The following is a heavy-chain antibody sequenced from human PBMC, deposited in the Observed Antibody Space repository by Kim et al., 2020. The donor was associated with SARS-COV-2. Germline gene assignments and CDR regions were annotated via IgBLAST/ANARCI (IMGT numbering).Heavy chain of an antibody. CDR1: GFTFSDYF. CDR2: ISSSSTHT. CDR3: ARDTTTAAADNYYYYGMDV. V-gene: IGHV3-11*06. D-gene: IGHD6-13*01. J-gene: IGHJ6*02. Sequence: GGSLRLSCAASGFTFSDYFMSWIRQAPGKGLEWVSYISSSSTHTNYADSVKGRFTISRDNAKNSLYLQMNSLRAEDTAVYYCARDTTTAAADNYYYYGMDVWGQGTTVTVSS.